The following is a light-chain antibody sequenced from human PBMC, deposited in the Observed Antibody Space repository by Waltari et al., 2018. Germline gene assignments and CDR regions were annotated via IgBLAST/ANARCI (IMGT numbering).Light chain of an antibody. V-gene: IGKV1-5*03. Sequence: DIQMPQSPSTLSASVGDRLTTTCRASQSISSWLAWYQQKPGKAPKLLIYKASSLESGVPSRFSGSGSGTEFTLTISSLQPDDFATYYCQQYNSYPWTFGQGTKVEIK. CDR1: QSISSW. J-gene: IGKJ1*01. CDR2: KAS. CDR3: QQYNSYPWT.